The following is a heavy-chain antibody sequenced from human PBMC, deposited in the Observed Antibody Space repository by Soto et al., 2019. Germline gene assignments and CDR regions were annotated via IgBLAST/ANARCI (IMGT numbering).Heavy chain of an antibody. CDR3: ARTTAVPNTLRSRYFFDY. Sequence: LSLTCSVSGGSVSNKTYYWSWIRQPPGKRLEWIGYVYYSGTTNYNPSLKSRVTISVDLSKNQFSLRLSPVTTADTALYYCARTTAVPNTLRSRYFFDYWGQGTLVTVSS. D-gene: IGHD4-17*01. CDR1: GGSVSNKTYY. V-gene: IGHV4-61*01. CDR2: VYYSGTT. J-gene: IGHJ4*02.